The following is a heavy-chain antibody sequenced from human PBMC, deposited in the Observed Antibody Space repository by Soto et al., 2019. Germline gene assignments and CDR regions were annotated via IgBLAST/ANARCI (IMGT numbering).Heavy chain of an antibody. V-gene: IGHV3-9*01. J-gene: IGHJ3*02. CDR2: ISWNIGSI. CDR3: AKEGGGGSYRQHQAFDI. Sequence: GGSLRLSCAASGFTFDDYAMHWVRQAPGKGLEWVSGISWNIGSIGYAVSVKGRFTISRDNAKNSLYLQMNSLSAEDAALYFGAKEGGGGSYRQHQAFDIWGQGTMATVSS. D-gene: IGHD3-16*02. CDR1: GFTFDDYA.